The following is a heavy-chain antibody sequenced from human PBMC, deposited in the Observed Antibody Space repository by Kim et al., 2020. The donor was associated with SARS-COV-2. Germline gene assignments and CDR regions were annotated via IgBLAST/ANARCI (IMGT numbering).Heavy chain of an antibody. CDR2: ITGSGGNT. V-gene: IGHV3-23*01. CDR3: AKRAGSSHYYFDY. D-gene: IGHD2-15*01. Sequence: GGSLRLSCAVSGFTFSSYGMHWVRQAPGKGLEWVSIITGSGGNTYYADSVKGRFSISRDNSKNTLYLQMNSLRAEDTAVYYCAKRAGSSHYYFDYCGQGT. CDR1: GFTFSSYG. J-gene: IGHJ4*02.